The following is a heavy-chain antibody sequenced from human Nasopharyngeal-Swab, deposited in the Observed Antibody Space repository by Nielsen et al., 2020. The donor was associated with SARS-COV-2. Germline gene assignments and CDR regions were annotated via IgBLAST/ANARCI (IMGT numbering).Heavy chain of an antibody. CDR3: AKAFTVTNPRIHDAFDI. J-gene: IGHJ3*02. D-gene: IGHD4-17*01. CDR2: ISWNSVSI. CDR1: GFTFDDYA. V-gene: IGHV3-9*01. Sequence: SLQISCAASGFTFDDYAIHWVRHAPGKGLEWVSGISWNSVSIGYADSVKGRFTISRDNAKNSLYLQMNSLRAEDTALYYCAKAFTVTNPRIHDAFDIWGQGTMVTVSS.